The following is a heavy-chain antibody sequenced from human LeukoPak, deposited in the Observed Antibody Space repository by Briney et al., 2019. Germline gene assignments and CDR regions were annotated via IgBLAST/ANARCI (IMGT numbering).Heavy chain of an antibody. J-gene: IGHJ4*02. Sequence: GGSLRLSCAASGFTFSGYWMHWVRHAPGKGLVWVSRINSDGSSTSYADSVKGRFTISRDNAKNTLYLQMNSLRAEDTAVYYCARDIEFGEGFDYWGQGTLVTVSS. CDR2: INSDGSST. V-gene: IGHV3-74*01. CDR3: ARDIEFGEGFDY. CDR1: GFTFSGYW. D-gene: IGHD3-10*01.